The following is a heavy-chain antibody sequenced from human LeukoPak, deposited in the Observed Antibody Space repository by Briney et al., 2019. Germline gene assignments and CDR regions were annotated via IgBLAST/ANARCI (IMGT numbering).Heavy chain of an antibody. V-gene: IGHV4-4*02. Sequence: GSLRLSCAASGFTFSSYGMHWVRQPPGKGLEWIGEVHLDGRTNYSPSLESRLTMSVDVSENQVSLKLTSVTAADTAVYYCAREGGFYRPLDYSGQGTLVTVSS. CDR1: GFTFSSYG. J-gene: IGHJ4*02. CDR2: VHLDGRT. D-gene: IGHD3-3*01. CDR3: AREGGFYRPLDY.